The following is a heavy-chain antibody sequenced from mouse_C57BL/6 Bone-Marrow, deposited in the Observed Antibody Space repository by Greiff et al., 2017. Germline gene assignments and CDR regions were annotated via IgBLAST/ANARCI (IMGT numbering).Heavy chain of an antibody. CDR3: ARGFLSFDY. D-gene: IGHD1-1*01. Sequence: LQQSGPELVKPGGSVKISCTASGYTFTDYYINWVKQRPGQGLEWIGWIYPGSGNTKYNDKFKGKVTLSVDTSSSTACMQLRSLTSEDCAVYFCARGFLSFDYWGQGTTLTVSS. CDR2: IYPGSGNT. CDR1: GYTFTDYY. V-gene: IGHV1-84*01. J-gene: IGHJ2*01.